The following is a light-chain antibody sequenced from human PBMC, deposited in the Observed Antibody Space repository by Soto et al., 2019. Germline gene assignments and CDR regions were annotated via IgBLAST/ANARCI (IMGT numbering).Light chain of an antibody. V-gene: IGKV3-20*01. CDR2: DSF. J-gene: IGKJ1*01. CDR1: QSLSSSY. Sequence: EIVMTQSPGTLSLSPGERATLSCRASQSLSSSYLAWYQQKPGQAPRLLIYDSFNRATGIPDRFSGSGSGTDFTLTIRRLEPEDFAVYYCQQYGSSYPWTFGQGTKVDIK. CDR3: QQYGSSYPWT.